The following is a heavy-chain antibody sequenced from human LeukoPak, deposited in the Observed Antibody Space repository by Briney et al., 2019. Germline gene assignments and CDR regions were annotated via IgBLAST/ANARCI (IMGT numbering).Heavy chain of an antibody. CDR2: ISGSGGST. D-gene: IGHD4-17*01. J-gene: IGHJ4*02. V-gene: IGHV3-23*01. CDR1: GFTFSSYA. CDR3: ARVTTVTRYFDY. Sequence: GGSLRLSCAASGFTFSSYAMSWVRQAPGKGLEWVSAISGSGGSTYYADSVKGRFTISRDNSKNTLYLQMNSLRAEDTAVYYCARVTTVTRYFDYWGQGTLVTVSS.